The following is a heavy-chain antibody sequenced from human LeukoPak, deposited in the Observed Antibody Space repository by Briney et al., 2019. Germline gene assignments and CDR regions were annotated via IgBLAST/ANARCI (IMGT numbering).Heavy chain of an antibody. Sequence: SVKVSCKASGGTFSSYAINWVRQAPGQGLEWMGGIIPIFGAANYAQKFQGRVTITADKSTSTAYMEMSSLRSEDTAVYYCARDRGEGRWELPDAFDFWGQGTMVTVSS. D-gene: IGHD1-26*01. CDR2: IIPIFGAA. V-gene: IGHV1-69*06. CDR1: GGTFSSYA. CDR3: ARDRGEGRWELPDAFDF. J-gene: IGHJ3*01.